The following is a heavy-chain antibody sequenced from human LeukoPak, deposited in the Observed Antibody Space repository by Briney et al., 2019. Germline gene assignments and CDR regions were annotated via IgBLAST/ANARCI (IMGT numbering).Heavy chain of an antibody. CDR3: AKVSYCSSTSCYRATDY. J-gene: IGHJ4*02. CDR2: ISGSVDST. Sequence: GGSLRLSCAASGFTFSSYAMSWVRQAPGKGLEWVSTISGSVDSTYYADSVKGRFTISRDNSKNTLYLQMNSLRAEDTAVYYCAKVSYCSSTSCYRATDYWGQGTLVTVSS. CDR1: GFTFSSYA. V-gene: IGHV3-23*01. D-gene: IGHD2-2*02.